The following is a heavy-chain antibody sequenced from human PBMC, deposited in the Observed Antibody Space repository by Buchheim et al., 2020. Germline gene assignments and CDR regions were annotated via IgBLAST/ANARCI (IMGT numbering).Heavy chain of an antibody. V-gene: IGHV3-7*04. CDR3: ARGRYTSGWYPDYFDC. CDR1: GFTFSTSW. J-gene: IGHJ4*02. Sequence: EVQLVESGGDLVQPGGSLRLSCAASGFTFSTSWMCWVRQAPGKGLEWVANINQDGSAKYYVDSVKGRFTISRDNAKNSLYVQMNSLRVEDTAVYYCARGRYTSGWYPDYFDCWGQGTL. D-gene: IGHD6-19*01. CDR2: INQDGSAK.